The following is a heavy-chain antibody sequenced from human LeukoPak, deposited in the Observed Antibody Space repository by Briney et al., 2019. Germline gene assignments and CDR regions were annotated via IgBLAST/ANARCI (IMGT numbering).Heavy chain of an antibody. CDR1: GYTFTSYG. D-gene: IGHD3-22*01. Sequence: ASVKVSCKASGYTFTSYGISWVRQAPGQGLEWMGWISAYNGNTNYAQKLQGRVTMTTDTSTSTAYMELRSLRSDDTAVYYCARVSPFYDSSGGYYFDYWGQGTLVTVSS. CDR3: ARVSPFYDSSGGYYFDY. J-gene: IGHJ4*02. V-gene: IGHV1-18*01. CDR2: ISAYNGNT.